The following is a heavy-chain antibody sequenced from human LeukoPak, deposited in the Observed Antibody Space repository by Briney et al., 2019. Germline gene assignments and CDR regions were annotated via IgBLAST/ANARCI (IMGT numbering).Heavy chain of an antibody. J-gene: IGHJ4*02. Sequence: PSETLSLTCTVSGYSISTSYYWGWVRQPPGKGLEWIGSIYHSGNTYYNPSLKSRVTISVDTSKNPFSLKLNSVTAADTAVYYCARAGYGDSDFDYWGQGTLVTVSS. CDR1: GYSISTSYY. CDR3: ARAGYGDSDFDY. V-gene: IGHV4-38-2*02. D-gene: IGHD4-17*01. CDR2: IYHSGNT.